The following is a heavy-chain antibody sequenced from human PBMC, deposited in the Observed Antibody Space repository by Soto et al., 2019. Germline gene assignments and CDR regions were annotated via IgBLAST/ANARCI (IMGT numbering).Heavy chain of an antibody. V-gene: IGHV3-30*18. CDR1: GFTLSSSV. D-gene: IGHD6-19*01. CDR3: AKEGHTSGRCGCFNI. J-gene: IGHJ3*02. CDR2: ISVDGRND. Sequence: GGSLRLSCEASGFTLSSSVMHWVRQAPGKRLEWLSVISVDGRNDLHAGAVKGRFPISRGISKNMVYLQMNDLRPDDTAMYFCAKEGHTSGRCGCFNIWGQGTMVTVSS.